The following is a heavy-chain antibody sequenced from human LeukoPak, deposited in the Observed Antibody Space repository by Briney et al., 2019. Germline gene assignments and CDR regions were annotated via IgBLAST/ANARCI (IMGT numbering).Heavy chain of an antibody. J-gene: IGHJ4*02. V-gene: IGHV1-24*01. Sequence: ASVKVSCKVSGYTLTELSMHWVRQAPGKGLEWMGGFDPEDGETIYAQKFQGRVTMTEDTSTDTAYMELSSLRSEDTAVYYCATAGPRLYYFDYWGRGTLVTVSS. CDR2: FDPEDGET. CDR1: GYTLTELS. CDR3: ATAGPRLYYFDY.